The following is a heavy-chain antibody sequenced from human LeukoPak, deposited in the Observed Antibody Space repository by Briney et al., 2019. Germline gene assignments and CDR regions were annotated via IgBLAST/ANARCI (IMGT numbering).Heavy chain of an antibody. CDR1: RFTFSSNG. CDR2: IWHDGSAK. J-gene: IGHJ6*02. CDR3: ARPVGGNGMDV. D-gene: IGHD1-26*01. V-gene: IGHV3-7*01. Sequence: GGSLRLSCAASRFTFSSNGMSWVRQAPGKGLEWVANIWHDGSAKYYVDSVKGRFIISRDNAKNSLFLQMNSLRAEDTAVYYCARPVGGNGMDVWGQGTTVTVSS.